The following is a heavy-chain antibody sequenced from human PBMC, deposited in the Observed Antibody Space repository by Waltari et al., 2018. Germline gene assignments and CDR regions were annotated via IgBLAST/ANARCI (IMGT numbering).Heavy chain of an antibody. D-gene: IGHD5-18*01. J-gene: IGHJ4*02. V-gene: IGHV5-51*01. Sequence: LKISCNGSGYSFAKYWNGWGRQMPGKGLEWRGVIYPGDSNTKYSLSFQGQVTISADTSISTAYLQWSSLKASDTAIYFCARQNIHSYGYGYFDFWGQGTLVTVSS. CDR2: IYPGDSNT. CDR1: GYSFAKYW. CDR3: ARQNIHSYGYGYFDF.